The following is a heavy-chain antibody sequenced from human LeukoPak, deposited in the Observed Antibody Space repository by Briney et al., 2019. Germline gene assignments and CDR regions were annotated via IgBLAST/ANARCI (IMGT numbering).Heavy chain of an antibody. CDR3: AKDTGCYYDSSGSLRLDY. J-gene: IGHJ4*02. V-gene: IGHV3-9*01. CDR2: ISWNSGSI. D-gene: IGHD3-22*01. Sequence: GGSLRLSCAASGFTFDDYAMHWVRQAPGKGLEWVSGISWNSGSIGYADSVKGRFTISRDNAKNSLYLQMNSLRAEDTALYYCAKDTGCYYDSSGSLRLDYWGQGTLVTVSS. CDR1: GFTFDDYA.